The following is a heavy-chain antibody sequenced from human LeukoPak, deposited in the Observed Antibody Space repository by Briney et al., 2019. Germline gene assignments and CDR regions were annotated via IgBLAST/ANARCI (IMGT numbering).Heavy chain of an antibody. V-gene: IGHV4-34*01. CDR1: GGSFSGYY. CDR2: INHSGST. J-gene: IGHJ5*02. D-gene: IGHD6-6*01. Sequence: SSGTLSLTCAVYGGSFSGYYWSWIRQPPGKGLEWIAEINHSGSTKYNPSLKSRVTISVDTTKNQFSLKLSSVTAADTAVYYCARGSRAEGIAARPRRNWFDPWGQGTLVTVSS. CDR3: ARGSRAEGIAARPRRNWFDP.